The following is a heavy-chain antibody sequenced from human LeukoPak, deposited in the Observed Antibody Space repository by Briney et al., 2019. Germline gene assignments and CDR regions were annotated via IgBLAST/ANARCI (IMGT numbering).Heavy chain of an antibody. CDR2: ISAYNGST. Sequence: ASVKVSCKASAYTFTSYGISWVRQAPGQGLEWMGWISAYNGSTNYAQRFQGRVTMTTDTSTSTAYMELRSLRSDDTAVYYCASYVRGFRSGSGSYFGYWGQGTLVTVSS. D-gene: IGHD3-10*01. CDR3: ASYVRGFRSGSGSYFGY. CDR1: AYTFTSYG. J-gene: IGHJ4*02. V-gene: IGHV1-18*01.